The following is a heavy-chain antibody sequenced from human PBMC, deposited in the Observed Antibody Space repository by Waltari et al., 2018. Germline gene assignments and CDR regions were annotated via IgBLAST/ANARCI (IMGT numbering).Heavy chain of an antibody. CDR2: ISYDGSNK. J-gene: IGHJ4*02. Sequence: QVQLVESGGGVVQPGRSLRLSCAASGFTFSSYAMHWVRQAPGQGLEWVAVISYDGSNKYYADSVKGRFTSSRDNSKNTLYLQMNSLRAEDTAVYYCARGPDYDSSGYYSRIDYWGQGTLVTVSS. V-gene: IGHV3-30-3*01. D-gene: IGHD3-22*01. CDR1: GFTFSSYA. CDR3: ARGPDYDSSGYYSRIDY.